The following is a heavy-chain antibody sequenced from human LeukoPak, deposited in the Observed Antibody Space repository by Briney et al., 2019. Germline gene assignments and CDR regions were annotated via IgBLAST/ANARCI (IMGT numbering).Heavy chain of an antibody. V-gene: IGHV3-15*01. Sequence: PGGSLRLSCAASGFTFSSYSMNWVRQAPGKGLEWVGRIKSKTDGGTTDYTAPVKGRFTISRDDSKNTLYLQMNSLKTEDTAVYYCTTDLAAMIRAVDHWGQGTLVTVSS. D-gene: IGHD5-18*01. J-gene: IGHJ4*02. CDR3: TTDLAAMIRAVDH. CDR1: GFTFSSYS. CDR2: IKSKTDGGTT.